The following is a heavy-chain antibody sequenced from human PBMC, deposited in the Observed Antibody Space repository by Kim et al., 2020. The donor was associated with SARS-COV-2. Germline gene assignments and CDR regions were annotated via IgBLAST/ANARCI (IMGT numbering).Heavy chain of an antibody. CDR3: ARQLVLGDYFDY. J-gene: IGHJ4*02. V-gene: IGHV5-51*01. D-gene: IGHD6-13*01. CDR1: GYIFTTYW. Sequence: GESLKISCKGSGYIFTTYWIGWVRQMPGKGLEWMGIISPGDSDARYSPSFQGQVTISADKSITTAYLQWSSLKASDTAMYYCARQLVLGDYFDYWGQGTLVTVSS. CDR2: ISPGDSDA.